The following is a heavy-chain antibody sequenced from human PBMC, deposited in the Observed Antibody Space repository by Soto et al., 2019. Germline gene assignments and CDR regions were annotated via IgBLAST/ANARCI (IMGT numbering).Heavy chain of an antibody. D-gene: IGHD3-16*02. CDR3: AMSLDYIWGSYRSTFDY. J-gene: IGHJ4*02. Sequence: GGSLRLSCAASGFTFSSYAMSWVRQAPGKGLEWVSAISGSGGSTYYADSVKGRFTISRDNSKNTLCLQMNSLRAEDTAVYYCAMSLDYIWGSYRSTFDYWGQGTLVIVSS. CDR2: ISGSGGST. CDR1: GFTFSSYA. V-gene: IGHV3-23*01.